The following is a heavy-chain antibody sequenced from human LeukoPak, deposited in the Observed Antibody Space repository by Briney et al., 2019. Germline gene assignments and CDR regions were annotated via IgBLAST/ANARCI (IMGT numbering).Heavy chain of an antibody. CDR1: GFSVSTKY. D-gene: IGHD3-10*01. V-gene: IGHV3-53*01. CDR2: LYSGSTT. Sequence: PGGSLTLSCEGSGFSVSTKYMNWVRQAPGKGLEWVSILYSGSTTYYTDSVKGRFTVSRDDSKNTLHLHMNSLGVEDTAVYYCARVGDHYHWYLDVWGRGTLVTVSS. CDR3: ARVGDHYHWYLDV. J-gene: IGHJ2*01.